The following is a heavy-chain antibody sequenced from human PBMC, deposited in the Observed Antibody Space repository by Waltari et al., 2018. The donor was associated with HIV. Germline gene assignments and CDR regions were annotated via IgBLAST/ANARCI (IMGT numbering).Heavy chain of an antibody. CDR2: IYHSGRT. CDR1: GYSISSGYY. CDR3: ARGLAARPNS. Sequence: QVQLQESGPGAVKPSETLSLICTVSGYSISSGYYWSWIRQPPGEGLEWIGTIYHSGRTYYNPSLQSRVTMSVDTPNNQFSLKLNSVTAADTAVYFCARGLAARPNSWGQGTQVTVSS. D-gene: IGHD6-6*01. J-gene: IGHJ4*02. V-gene: IGHV4-38-2*02.